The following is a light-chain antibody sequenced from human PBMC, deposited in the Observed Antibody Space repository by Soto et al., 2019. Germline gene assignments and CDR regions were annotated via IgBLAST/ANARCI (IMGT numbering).Light chain of an antibody. Sequence: EVVMTQSPATLSVFPGERVTLSCRASQSVSSSLAWYQQKPGQAPRLLIYSASTRATGIPARFSGSGSGTECTLTISSLESEDFAVYYCKQYINGYTFGQGTKLEIK. CDR1: QSVSSS. J-gene: IGKJ2*01. CDR3: KQYINGYT. CDR2: SAS. V-gene: IGKV3-15*01.